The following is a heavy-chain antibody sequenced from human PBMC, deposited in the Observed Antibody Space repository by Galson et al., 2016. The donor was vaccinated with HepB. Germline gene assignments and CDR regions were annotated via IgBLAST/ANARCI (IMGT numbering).Heavy chain of an antibody. CDR2: ITSSSSVT. CDR3: ANDWYGYMAY. J-gene: IGHJ4*02. Sequence: SLRLSCADSGFTFSIYSMNWVRQAPGKGLEWISHITSSSSVTYYADSVKGRFTISRDNAKKSLYLQMSSLRDEDTAVYYCANDWYGYMAYWGQGTLVTVSS. D-gene: IGHD3-9*01. V-gene: IGHV3-48*02. CDR1: GFTFSIYS.